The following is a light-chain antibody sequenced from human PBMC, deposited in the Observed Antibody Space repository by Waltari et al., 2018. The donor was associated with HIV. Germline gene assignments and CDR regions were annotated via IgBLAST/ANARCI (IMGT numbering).Light chain of an antibody. V-gene: IGLV3-25*03. CDR3: QSPDSSGTYVG. CDR1: ALSKQY. CDR2: KDS. J-gene: IGLJ2*01. Sequence: SYELPQPPSVSVSPGQTARITCSGDALSKQYADWYQQKPGQAPMLVIYKDSERPSGIPERFSGSSSGTTVTLTISGVQAEDEADYYCQSPDSSGTYVGFGGGTKLTVL.